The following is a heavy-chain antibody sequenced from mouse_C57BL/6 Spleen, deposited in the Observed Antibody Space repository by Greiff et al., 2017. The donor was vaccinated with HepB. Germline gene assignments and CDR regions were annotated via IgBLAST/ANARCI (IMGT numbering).Heavy chain of an antibody. D-gene: IGHD1-1*01. CDR1: GFTFSSYA. V-gene: IGHV5-9-1*02. J-gene: IGHJ1*03. Sequence: EVQRVESGEGLVKPGGSLKLSCAASGFTFSSYAMSWVRQTPEKRLEWVAYISSGGDYTYYADTVKGRVTISRDNARNTLYLQMSSLKSEDTAMYYCTREDYYGSTNWYFDVWGTGTTVTVSS. CDR2: ISSGGDYT. CDR3: TREDYYGSTNWYFDV.